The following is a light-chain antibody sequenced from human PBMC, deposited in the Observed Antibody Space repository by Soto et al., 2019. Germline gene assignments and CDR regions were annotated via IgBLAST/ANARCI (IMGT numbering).Light chain of an antibody. CDR3: SSHTSSRTWV. V-gene: IGLV2-14*01. J-gene: IGLJ3*02. CDR2: EVI. Sequence: QSALTQPASVSGSLGQSITISCTGTYSDIGGHNYVSWYQQHPDKAPKLMIYEVINRPSGVSNRFSGSKSGNTASLTISGLQAEDEADYCCSSHTSSRTWVFGGGTKLTVL. CDR1: YSDIGGHNY.